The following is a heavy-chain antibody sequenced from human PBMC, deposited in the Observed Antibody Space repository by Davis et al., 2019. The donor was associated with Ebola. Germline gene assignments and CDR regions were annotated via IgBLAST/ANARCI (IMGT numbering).Heavy chain of an antibody. V-gene: IGHV4-38-2*01. CDR1: GYSITSAYY. J-gene: IGHJ4*02. Sequence: SETLSLTCSVSGYSITSAYYWGWIRQPPGKGLEWIGSIYHSGSTYYNPSLESRVTISVDKSKNQFSLKLSSVTAADTAVYYCARHGRGYYYDSSGYYSKPDGHFDYWGQGTLVTVSS. CDR2: IYHSGST. D-gene: IGHD3-22*01. CDR3: ARHGRGYYYDSSGYYSKPDGHFDY.